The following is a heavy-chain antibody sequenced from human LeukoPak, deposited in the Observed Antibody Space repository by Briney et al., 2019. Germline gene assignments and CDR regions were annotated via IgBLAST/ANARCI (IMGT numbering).Heavy chain of an antibody. J-gene: IGHJ5*02. CDR2: INPNSGGT. Sequence: ASVKVSCKASGYTFTGYYMHWVRQAPGQGLEWMGWINPNSGGTNYAQKFQGRVTMTRDTSISTAYMELSRLRSDDTAVYYCARVSGLRYFALPSGKFDPWGQGTLVTVSS. D-gene: IGHD3-9*01. CDR1: GYTFTGYY. V-gene: IGHV1-2*02. CDR3: ARVSGLRYFALPSGKFDP.